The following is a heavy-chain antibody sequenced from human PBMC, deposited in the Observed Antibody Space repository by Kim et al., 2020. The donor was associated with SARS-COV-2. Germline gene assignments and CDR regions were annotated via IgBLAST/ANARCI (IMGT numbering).Heavy chain of an antibody. CDR2: IKQDGSEK. J-gene: IGHJ4*02. D-gene: IGHD3-16*01. CDR1: GFTFSNYW. CDR3: SRGSPGGY. Sequence: GGSLRLSCAASGFTFSNYWMSWVRQAPGKGLEWVANIKQDGSEKNYVDSVKGRFTISRDNAKNSLYLQMNNLRADDTAIYYCSRGSPGGYWGQGTLVTVSS. V-gene: IGHV3-7*01.